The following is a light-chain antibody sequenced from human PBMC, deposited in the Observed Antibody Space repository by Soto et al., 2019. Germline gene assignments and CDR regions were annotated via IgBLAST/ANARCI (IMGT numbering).Light chain of an antibody. Sequence: EIVLTQSPATLSFSPGERATLSCRASQSISSALAWYQQRPGQPPRLLIYDASDRADGIPARFSGTRSGTDFTLTISSLEPEDFAVYYCQQRSNWLTFGGGTKVDIK. J-gene: IGKJ4*01. CDR3: QQRSNWLT. CDR1: QSISSA. V-gene: IGKV3-11*01. CDR2: DAS.